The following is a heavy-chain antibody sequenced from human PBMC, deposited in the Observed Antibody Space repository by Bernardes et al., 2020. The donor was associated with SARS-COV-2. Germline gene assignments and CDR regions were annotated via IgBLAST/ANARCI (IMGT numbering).Heavy chain of an antibody. V-gene: IGHV1-8*01. CDR2: LNTRTGKT. D-gene: IGHD2-8*02. CDR1: GYTFTSYD. Sequence: ASVKVSCQASGYTFTSYDINWVRQATGQGLEWMGWLNTRTGKTGYAKKFQGRVTMTRDTSIDTAYMELSNLRSEDTAIYYCASRGWGIYYAFDVWGQGTTVTVSS. J-gene: IGHJ6*02. CDR3: ASRGWGIYYAFDV.